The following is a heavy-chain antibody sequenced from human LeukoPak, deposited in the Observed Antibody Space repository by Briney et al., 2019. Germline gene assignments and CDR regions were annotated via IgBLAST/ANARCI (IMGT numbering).Heavy chain of an antibody. CDR3: ARDGDIVVVVAAEGNWFDP. V-gene: IGHV1-18*01. CDR1: GYTFTSYG. D-gene: IGHD2-15*01. CDR2: ISAYNGNT. Sequence: ASVKVSCKASGYTFTSYGISWVRQAPGQGLEWMGWISAYNGNTNYAQRLQGRVTMTTDTSTSTAYMELRSLRSDDTAVYYCARDGDIVVVVAAEGNWFDPWGQGTLVTVSS. J-gene: IGHJ5*02.